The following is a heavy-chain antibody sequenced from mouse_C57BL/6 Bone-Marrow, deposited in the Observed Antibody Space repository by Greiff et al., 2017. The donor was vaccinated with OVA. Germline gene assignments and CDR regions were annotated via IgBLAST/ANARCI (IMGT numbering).Heavy chain of an antibody. V-gene: IGHV5-9-1*02. CDR3: TRGGSTMITTGYFDV. CDR1: GFTFSSYA. CDR2: ISSGGDYI. Sequence: EVKLMESGEGLVKPGGSLKLSCAASGFTFSSYAMSWVRQTPEKRLEWVAYISSGGDYIYYADIVMGRFPISRDNARNTLYLQMSSLKSEDTAMYYCTRGGSTMITTGYFDVWGTGTTVTVSS. J-gene: IGHJ1*03. D-gene: IGHD2-4*01.